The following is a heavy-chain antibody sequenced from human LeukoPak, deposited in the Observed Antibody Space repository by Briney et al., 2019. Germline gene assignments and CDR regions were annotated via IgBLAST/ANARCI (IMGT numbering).Heavy chain of an antibody. D-gene: IGHD3-9*01. CDR1: GFTFSSYD. V-gene: IGHV3-13*01. Sequence: GGSLRLSCAASGFTFSSYDMHWVRQATGKGLERVSAIGTAGDTYYPGSVKGRFTISRENAKNSLYLQMNSLRAGDTAVYYCARRHYDILTGYYYFDYWGQGTLVTVSS. J-gene: IGHJ4*02. CDR2: IGTAGDT. CDR3: ARRHYDILTGYYYFDY.